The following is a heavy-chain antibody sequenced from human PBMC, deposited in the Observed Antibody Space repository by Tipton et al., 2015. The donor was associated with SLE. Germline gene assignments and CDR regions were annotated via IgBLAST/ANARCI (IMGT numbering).Heavy chain of an antibody. CDR1: GFTFTSYW. Sequence: QSGAEVKKPGESLKISCKGSGFTFTSYWIGWARQLPGKGLEWMGIIYPGDSDTSYSLSFQGQVTISADKSITTAYLQWSSLKASDTAMYYCAKGKSGSYRDVFNIWGQGTMVTVSS. J-gene: IGHJ3*02. CDR2: IYPGDSDT. V-gene: IGHV5-51*03. D-gene: IGHD3-10*01. CDR3: AKGKSGSYRDVFNI.